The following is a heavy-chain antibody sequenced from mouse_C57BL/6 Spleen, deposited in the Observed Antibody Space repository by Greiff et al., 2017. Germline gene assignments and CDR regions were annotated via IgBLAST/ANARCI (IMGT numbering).Heavy chain of an antibody. CDR1: GYTFTSYW. CDR2: IYPGSGST. CDR3: AREDSNYGYFDF. Sequence: QVQLQQPGAELVKPGASVKMSCKASGYTFTSYWITWVKQRPGQGLEWIGDIYPGSGSTNYNEKFKSKATLTVDTSSSTAYMQLSSLTSEDSAVYYCAREDSNYGYFDFWGTGTTATVSS. V-gene: IGHV1-55*01. J-gene: IGHJ1*03. D-gene: IGHD2-5*01.